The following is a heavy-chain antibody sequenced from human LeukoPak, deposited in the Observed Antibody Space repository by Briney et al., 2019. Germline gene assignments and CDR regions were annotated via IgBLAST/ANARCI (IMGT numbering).Heavy chain of an antibody. J-gene: IGHJ3*02. V-gene: IGHV3-53*01. D-gene: IGHD3-22*01. Sequence: PGGSLRLSCAASGFTVSSNDMSWVRQAPGKGLEGVSVIYSGGSTYYADSVRGRFTISRDSSRNTLYLQMNSLRAEDTAVYYCARVGSFYDRSGYYSAPDIWGQGTMVTVSS. CDR2: IYSGGST. CDR3: ARVGSFYDRSGYYSAPDI. CDR1: GFTVSSND.